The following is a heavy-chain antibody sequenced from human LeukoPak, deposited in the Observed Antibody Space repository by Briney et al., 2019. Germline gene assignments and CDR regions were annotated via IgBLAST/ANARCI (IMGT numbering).Heavy chain of an antibody. CDR2: IYYSGST. J-gene: IGHJ6*01. CDR1: GGSISSYY. CDR3: ARRGDSGFFYAMDV. Sequence: SETLSLTCTVSGGSISSYYWSWIRQPPGKGLEWIGYIYYSGSTNYNPSLKSRVTISLDTSKNQFSLKLSSVTAADTAVYYCARRGDSGFFYAMDVWGQGTTVTVSS. V-gene: IGHV4-59*08. D-gene: IGHD2-21*01.